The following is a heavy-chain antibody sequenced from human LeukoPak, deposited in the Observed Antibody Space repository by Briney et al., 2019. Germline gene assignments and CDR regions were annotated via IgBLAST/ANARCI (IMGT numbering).Heavy chain of an antibody. CDR2: IYHSGST. CDR3: ARTYDYDSIGYYFDY. CDR1: ADSISSNY. D-gene: IGHD3-16*01. V-gene: IGHV4-59*08. J-gene: IGHJ4*02. Sequence: SETLSLTCTVSADSISSNYWSWVRQPPGKGLEWVGYIYHSGSTSYNPSLKSRVTISVDMSKNQFSLKLSSVTAADTAIYYCARTYDYDSIGYYFDYWGQGTRVTVSS.